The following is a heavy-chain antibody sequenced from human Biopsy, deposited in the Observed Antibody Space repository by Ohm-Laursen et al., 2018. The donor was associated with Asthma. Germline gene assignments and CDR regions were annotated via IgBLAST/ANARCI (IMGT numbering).Heavy chain of an antibody. D-gene: IGHD3-9*01. J-gene: IGHJ3*01. CDR1: GYNFISFA. Sequence: ASVKVSCNASGYNFISFAIHWVRQAPGQRLEGMGWVNTGNGDTKYSQKFQGRVTITRDTSASTAYMELRSLRSEDTATYYCARTYYDFLTGQVKDVFGVWGQGTMVTVSS. V-gene: IGHV1-3*04. CDR3: ARTYYDFLTGQVKDVFGV. CDR2: VNTGNGDT.